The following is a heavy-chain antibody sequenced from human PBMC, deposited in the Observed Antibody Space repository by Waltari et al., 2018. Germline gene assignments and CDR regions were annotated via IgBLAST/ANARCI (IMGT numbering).Heavy chain of an antibody. CDR1: GFTFSNYN. J-gene: IGHJ6*03. CDR3: ARELFGYYMDV. CDR2: ISSSSSTI. Sequence: EVQLVESGGGLVQPGGSLRLSCAASGFTFSNYNMNWVRQAPGKGLEWVSYISSSSSTIYYEDSVKGRFTISRDNAKNSLYLQVNSLRDEDTAVYYCARELFGYYMDVWGKGTTVTVSS. D-gene: IGHD3-10*01. V-gene: IGHV3-48*02.